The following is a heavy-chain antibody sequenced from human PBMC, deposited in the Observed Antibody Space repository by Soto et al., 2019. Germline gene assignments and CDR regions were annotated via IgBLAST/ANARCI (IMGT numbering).Heavy chain of an antibody. D-gene: IGHD2-2*01. J-gene: IGHJ4*02. V-gene: IGHV4-31*03. CDR3: ARAVESGDLVLVPAASFDY. Sequence: QVQLQESGPGLVKPSQTLSLTCTVSGGSISSGGYYWSWIRQHPGKGLEWIGYIYYSGSTYYNPSXXSRAPLSVGTXXNXFXXQLISVTAADTAVYYCARAVESGDLVLVPAASFDYWGQGTLVTVSS. CDR1: GGSISSGGYY. CDR2: IYYSGST.